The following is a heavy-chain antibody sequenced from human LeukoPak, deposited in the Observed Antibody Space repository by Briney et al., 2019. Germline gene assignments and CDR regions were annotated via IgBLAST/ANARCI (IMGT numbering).Heavy chain of an antibody. Sequence: GGSLRLSCAASGFTFSSYAMHWVRQAPGKGLEWVSAIYSAGNTYYADSVKGRFTISRDNSKNTLYLQMNSLRAEDTAVYYCASSYCGGTLCYDHYWGHGTLVTVSS. J-gene: IGHJ4*01. D-gene: IGHD2-21*01. CDR2: IYSAGNT. CDR3: ASSYCGGTLCYDHY. CDR1: GFTFSSYA. V-gene: IGHV3-53*01.